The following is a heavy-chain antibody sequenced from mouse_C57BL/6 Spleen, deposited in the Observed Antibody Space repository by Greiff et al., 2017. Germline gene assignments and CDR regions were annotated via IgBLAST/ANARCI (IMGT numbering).Heavy chain of an antibody. V-gene: IGHV1-76*01. CDR2: IYPGSGNT. CDR3: ARWVMDY. J-gene: IGHJ4*01. CDR1: GYTFTDYY. Sequence: VKLMESGAELVRPGASVKLSCKASGYTFTDYYINWVKQRPGQGLEWIARIYPGSGNTYYNEKFKGKATLTAEKSSSTAYMQLSSLTSDDSAVYFCARWVMDYWGQGTSVTVSS.